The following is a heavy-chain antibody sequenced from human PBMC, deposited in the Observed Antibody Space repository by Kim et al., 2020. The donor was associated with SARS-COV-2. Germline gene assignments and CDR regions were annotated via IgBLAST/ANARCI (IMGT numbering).Heavy chain of an antibody. Sequence: ASVKVSCKASGYTFTSYGISWVRQAPGQGLEGMGWISAYNGNTNYAQKLQGRVPMTTDTSTSTAYMERRSLRSDDTAVYYCARVFPVLLWFGELSTYYGMDVWGQGTTVTVSS. CDR3: ARVFPVLLWFGELSTYYGMDV. CDR1: GYTFTSYG. CDR2: ISAYNGNT. D-gene: IGHD3-10*01. V-gene: IGHV1-18*01. J-gene: IGHJ6*02.